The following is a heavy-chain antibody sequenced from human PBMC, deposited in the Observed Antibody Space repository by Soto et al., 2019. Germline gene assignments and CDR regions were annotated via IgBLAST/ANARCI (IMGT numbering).Heavy chain of an antibody. Sequence: SETLSLTCTVSGGSISSGGYYWSWIRQHPGKGLEWIGYIYYSGSTYYNPSLKSRVTISVDTSKNQFSLKLSSVTAADTAVYYCARYLTVTTGGGYYYYGMDVWGQGTTVTVSS. CDR1: GGSISSGGYY. D-gene: IGHD4-17*01. V-gene: IGHV4-31*03. CDR3: ARYLTVTTGGGYYYYGMDV. J-gene: IGHJ6*02. CDR2: IYYSGST.